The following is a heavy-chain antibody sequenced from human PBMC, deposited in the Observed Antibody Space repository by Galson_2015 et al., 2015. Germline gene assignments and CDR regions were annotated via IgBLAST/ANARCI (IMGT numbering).Heavy chain of an antibody. Sequence: SLRLSCSASGFTFRSYGLHWVRPAPGKGLRWVAVISYDGSNKYYADSVKGRFTISRDNSKNTLYLQMNSLRAEDTAVYYCAKVGSSWFDYWGQGTLVTVSS. CDR2: ISYDGSNK. J-gene: IGHJ4*02. CDR1: GFTFRSYG. D-gene: IGHD6-13*01. V-gene: IGHV3-30*18. CDR3: AKVGSSWFDY.